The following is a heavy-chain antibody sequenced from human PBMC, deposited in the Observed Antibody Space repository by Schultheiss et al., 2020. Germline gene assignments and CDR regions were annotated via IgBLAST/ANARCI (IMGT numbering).Heavy chain of an antibody. CDR2: ISSSGSTI. CDR1: GFTFSDYY. V-gene: IGHV3-11*01. Sequence: GGSLRLSCAASGFTFSDYYMSWIRQAPGKGLEWVSYISSSGSTIYYADSVKGRFTISRDNAKNSLYLQMNSLRAEDTAVYYCARGYVDTAMVTGTDYYYYYYVMVVWGQGTTVTVSS. CDR3: ARGYVDTAMVTGTDYYYYYYVMVV. D-gene: IGHD5-18*01. J-gene: IGHJ6*02.